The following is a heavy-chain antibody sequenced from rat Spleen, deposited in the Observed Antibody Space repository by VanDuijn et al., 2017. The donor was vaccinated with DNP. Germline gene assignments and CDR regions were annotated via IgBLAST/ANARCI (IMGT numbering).Heavy chain of an antibody. V-gene: IGHV3-3*01. CDR3: ARQPTGMDY. CDR1: DYSITSSYR. D-gene: IGHD1-7*01. J-gene: IGHJ2*01. CDR2: INNAGNT. Sequence: VQLQESGPGLVKPSQSLSLTCSVTDYSITSSYRWNWIRKFPGSKLEWMGYINNAGNTNYNPSLKSRISITRDTSKNQFFLQLNSITTEDTATYYCARQPTGMDYWGQGVMVIVSS.